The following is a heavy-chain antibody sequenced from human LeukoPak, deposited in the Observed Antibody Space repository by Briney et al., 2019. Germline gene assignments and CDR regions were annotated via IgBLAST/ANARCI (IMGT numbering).Heavy chain of an antibody. CDR1: GFTFSNAW. D-gene: IGHD1-7*01. Sequence: GGSLRLSCAASGFTFSNAWMSWVRQAPGKGLEWVGRIKSKTDGGTTDYAAPVKGRFTISRDDSKNTLYLQMNSLKTEDTAVYYCTVPFRGGELRGYWGQGTLVTVSS. V-gene: IGHV3-15*01. J-gene: IGHJ4*02. CDR2: IKSKTDGGTT. CDR3: TVPFRGGELRGY.